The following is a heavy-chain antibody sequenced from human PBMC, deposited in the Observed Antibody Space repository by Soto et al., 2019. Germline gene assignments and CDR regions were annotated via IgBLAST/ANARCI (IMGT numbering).Heavy chain of an antibody. CDR2: IDWDDDK. CDR3: ARIPSAARPYNWFDP. V-gene: IGHV2-70*11. J-gene: IGHJ5*02. CDR1: GFSLSTSGMC. Sequence: ESGPTLVNPTQTLTLTCTFSGFSLSTSGMCVSWIRQPPGKALEWLARIDWDDDKYYSTSLKTRLTISKDTSKNQVVLTMTNMDPVDTATYYCARIPSAARPYNWFDPWGQGTLVTVSS. D-gene: IGHD6-6*01.